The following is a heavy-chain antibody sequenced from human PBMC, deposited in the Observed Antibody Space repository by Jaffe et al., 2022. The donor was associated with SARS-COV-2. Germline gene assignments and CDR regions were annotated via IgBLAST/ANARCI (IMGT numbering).Heavy chain of an antibody. Sequence: QVQLQESGPGLVKPSQTLSLSCTVSGGSINSGGYYWSWIRQLPGKGLEWIGYIYYSGSTFYNPSLKSRVTISVDTSKNQFSLKLTSVTAADTAVYYCARDQQVTIFGVTLFAMDVWGQGTTVTVSS. J-gene: IGHJ6*02. CDR3: ARDQQVTIFGVTLFAMDV. CDR2: IYYSGST. CDR1: GGSINSGGYY. D-gene: IGHD3-3*01. V-gene: IGHV4-31*03.